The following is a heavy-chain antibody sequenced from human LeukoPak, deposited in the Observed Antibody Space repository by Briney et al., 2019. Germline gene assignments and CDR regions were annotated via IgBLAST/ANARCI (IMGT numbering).Heavy chain of an antibody. CDR3: ARDEGYYDSSGYYYDPGPLDY. CDR1: GFTFSSYG. CDR2: IWYDGSNK. D-gene: IGHD3-22*01. V-gene: IGHV3-33*01. Sequence: GGSLRLSCAASGFTFSSYGMHWVRQAPGKGLEWVAVIWYDGSNKYYADSVKGRFTISRDNSENTLYLQMNSLRAEDTAVYYCARDEGYYDSSGYYYDPGPLDYWGQGTLVTVSS. J-gene: IGHJ4*02.